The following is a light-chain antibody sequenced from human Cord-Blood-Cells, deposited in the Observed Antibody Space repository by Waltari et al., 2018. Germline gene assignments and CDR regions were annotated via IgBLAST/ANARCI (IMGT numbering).Light chain of an antibody. J-gene: IGKJ5*01. CDR3: QQRSNWPPIT. V-gene: IGKV3-11*01. CDR2: DAS. Sequence: EIVWTQSPATLSLSPGERATLSCRASQSVSSYLAWYQQKPGQAPRLLIYDASNRATGIPARCSGSGSGTAFSLTISSLEPEDFAVYYCQQRSNWPPITFGQGTRLEIK. CDR1: QSVSSY.